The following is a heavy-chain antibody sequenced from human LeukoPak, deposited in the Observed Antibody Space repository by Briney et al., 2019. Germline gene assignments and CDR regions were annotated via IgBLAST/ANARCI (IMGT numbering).Heavy chain of an antibody. CDR3: ARDYFYCGGDCFVDY. D-gene: IGHD2-21*02. V-gene: IGHV3-21*01. Sequence: PGGSLRLSCAASGFTFSDYTMNWVRQAPGKGLEWVSSISGGSRSIQYVDSVKGRFTISRDNAKNSLYLQMNSLRAEDTAVYYCARDYFYCGGDCFVDYWGQGTLVTVSS. CDR1: GFTFSDYT. CDR2: ISGGSRSI. J-gene: IGHJ4*02.